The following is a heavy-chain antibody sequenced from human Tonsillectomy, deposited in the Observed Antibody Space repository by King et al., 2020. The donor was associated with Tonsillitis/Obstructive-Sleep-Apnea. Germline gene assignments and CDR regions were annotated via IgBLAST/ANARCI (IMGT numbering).Heavy chain of an antibody. D-gene: IGHD1-26*01. CDR1: GYTLSNYA. Sequence: VQLVESGAEVKKPGASVKVSCKASGYTLSNYAISWVRQAPGQGLEWMGWISAYSGNTDYAQKFQGRVTMTTDTSTSTAYMDLRSLGSDDTALYYCARAISRGSYSGYYFDHWGQGTLVTVSS. J-gene: IGHJ4*02. V-gene: IGHV1-18*01. CDR2: ISAYSGNT. CDR3: ARAISRGSYSGYYFDH.